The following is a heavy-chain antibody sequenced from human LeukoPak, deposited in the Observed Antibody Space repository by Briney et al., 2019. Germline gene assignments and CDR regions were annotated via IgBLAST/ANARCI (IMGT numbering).Heavy chain of an antibody. D-gene: IGHD3-22*01. J-gene: IGHJ4*02. CDR1: GYSISSGYY. CDR3: ARQLSGADSNPEEFDY. Sequence: SETLSLTCAVSGYSISSGYYWGWIRQPPGKGLEWIGSIHHSGSTYYNPSLKSRVTISVDTSKNQFSLKLSSVTAADTAVYYCARQLSGADSNPEEFDYWGQGTLVTVSS. V-gene: IGHV4-38-2*01. CDR2: IHHSGST.